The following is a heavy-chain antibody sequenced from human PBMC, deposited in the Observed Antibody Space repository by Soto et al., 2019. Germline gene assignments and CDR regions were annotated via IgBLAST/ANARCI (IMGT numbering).Heavy chain of an antibody. V-gene: IGHV1-3*01. Sequence: ASVKVSCKASGYTFTSYAMHWVRQAPGQGLEWMGWINAGNGNTRYSQKFQGRVTITRDTSASTAYMELSSLRSEDTAVYYCARGLNGYLHYFDYWGQGTLVTVSS. CDR2: INAGNGNT. J-gene: IGHJ4*02. CDR1: GYTFTSYA. CDR3: ARGLNGYLHYFDY. D-gene: IGHD5-18*01.